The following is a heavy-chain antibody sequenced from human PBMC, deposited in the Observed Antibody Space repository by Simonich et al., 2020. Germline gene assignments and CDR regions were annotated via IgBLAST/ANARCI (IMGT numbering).Heavy chain of an antibody. CDR3: ARASRGTWWYYYFDY. D-gene: IGHD2-15*01. V-gene: IGHV1-18*01. Sequence: QVQLVQSGAEVKKPGASVKVSCKASGYTFTSYGISWVRQAPGQGLEWMGWISAYNGNTNYAQKLQCRVTMTPDTSTSTAYMELRSLRSDDTAVYYCARASRGTWWYYYFDYWGQGTLVTVSS. CDR2: ISAYNGNT. CDR1: GYTFTSYG. J-gene: IGHJ4*02.